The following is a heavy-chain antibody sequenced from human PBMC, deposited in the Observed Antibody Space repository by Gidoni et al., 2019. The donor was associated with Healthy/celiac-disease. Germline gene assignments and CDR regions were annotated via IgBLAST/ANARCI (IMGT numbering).Heavy chain of an antibody. CDR1: GFAFRSYA. CDR3: AHLGGSSSSFGVLDY. Sequence: EVQLVESGGGLVQPGGSLRFSCSASGFAFRSYAMHWVRQAPGKGLEYVSAISSNGGSTYYADSVKGRFTISRDNSKNTLYLQMSSLRAEDTAVYYCAHLGGSSSSFGVLDYWGQGTLVTVSS. V-gene: IGHV3-64D*06. D-gene: IGHD6-6*01. CDR2: ISSNGGST. J-gene: IGHJ4*02.